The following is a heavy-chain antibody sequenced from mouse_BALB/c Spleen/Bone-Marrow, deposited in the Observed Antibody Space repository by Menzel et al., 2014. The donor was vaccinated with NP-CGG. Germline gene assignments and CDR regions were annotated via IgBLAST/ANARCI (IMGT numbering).Heavy chain of an antibody. CDR3: ARGIDYYAMDY. V-gene: IGHV1-9*01. CDR2: ILPGSGST. Sequence: LVESGAELMKPGASVKISCKATGYTFSSYRIEWVKQRPGHGLEWIGEILPGSGSTNDNEKFKGKATFTADTSSNTAYMQLSSLTSEDSAVYYCARGIDYYAMDYWGQGTSVTVSS. CDR1: GYTFSSYR. J-gene: IGHJ4*01.